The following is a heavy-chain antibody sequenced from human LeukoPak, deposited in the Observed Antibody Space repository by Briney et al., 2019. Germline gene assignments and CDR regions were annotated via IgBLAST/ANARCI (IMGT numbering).Heavy chain of an antibody. CDR2: INHSGSA. Sequence: PSETLSLSCAVSGESFSGYYWSWVSQPPGRGLEWIGEINHSGSANYNPSLKSRVTISVDTSKNQFSLKLSSVPAADTSVYYCAGGGVAVPRYDLDYWGQGTLVTVSS. D-gene: IGHD6-19*01. CDR3: AGGGVAVPRYDLDY. V-gene: IGHV4-34*01. CDR1: GESFSGYY. J-gene: IGHJ4*02.